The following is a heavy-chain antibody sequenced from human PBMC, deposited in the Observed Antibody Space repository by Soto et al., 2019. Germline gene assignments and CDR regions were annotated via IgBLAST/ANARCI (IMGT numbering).Heavy chain of an antibody. CDR1: GGSFRGYY. CDR3: ASRSSSWHIDY. V-gene: IGHV4-34*01. J-gene: IGHJ4*02. Sequence: SETLSLTCAVYGGSFRGYYWSWIRQPPGKGLEWIGEINHSGSTNYNPSLKSRVTISVDTSKNQFSLKLSSVTAADTAVYYCASRSSSWHIDYWGQGTRFTVS. D-gene: IGHD6-13*01. CDR2: INHSGST.